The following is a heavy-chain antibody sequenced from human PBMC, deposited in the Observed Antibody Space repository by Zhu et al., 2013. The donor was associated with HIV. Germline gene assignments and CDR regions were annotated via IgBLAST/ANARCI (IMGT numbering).Heavy chain of an antibody. J-gene: IGHJ4*02. V-gene: IGHV1-8*01. CDR2: ISVYSGNS. Sequence: QVQLVQSGTEMKKPGASVKVSCKASGYTFSSYGISWVRQAPGQGLEWMGWISVYSGNSGYAHKFQGRITMTRNTSISTAYMELSSLRSDDTAVYYCASAGRPEILNYWGQGTLVTVSS. CDR1: GYTFSSYG. CDR3: ASAGRPEILNY. D-gene: IGHD6-6*01.